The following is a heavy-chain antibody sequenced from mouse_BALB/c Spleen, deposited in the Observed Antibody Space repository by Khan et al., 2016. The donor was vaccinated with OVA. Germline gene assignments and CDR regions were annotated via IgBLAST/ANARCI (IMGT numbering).Heavy chain of an antibody. Sequence: VQLKQSGPGLVKPSQSLSLTCTVTGYSITSEFAWNWIRQFPENKLEWMGYISYSGNTRYNPSLKSLISITRDTSRNQFFLQLNSVTTEDTATYYGARKDYYDYDPFPYWGQGTLVTVSA. D-gene: IGHD2-4*01. CDR3: ARKDYYDYDPFPY. J-gene: IGHJ3*01. CDR1: GYSITSEFA. CDR2: ISYSGNT. V-gene: IGHV3-2*02.